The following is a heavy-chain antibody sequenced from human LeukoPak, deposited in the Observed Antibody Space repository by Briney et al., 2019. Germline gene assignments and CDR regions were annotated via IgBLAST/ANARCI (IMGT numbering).Heavy chain of an antibody. CDR3: ARDGNSYGIDV. CDR1: GFSFSSYG. CDR2: ISYDGSNK. J-gene: IGHJ6*02. V-gene: IGHV3-30*03. D-gene: IGHD4-23*01. Sequence: TGGSLRLSCAASGFSFSSYGMHWARQPPGKGLEWVAFISYDGSNKYYADSVKGRFTISRDNSQNTVYLQMNSLRGEDTAVYYCARDGNSYGIDVWGQGTTVTVSS.